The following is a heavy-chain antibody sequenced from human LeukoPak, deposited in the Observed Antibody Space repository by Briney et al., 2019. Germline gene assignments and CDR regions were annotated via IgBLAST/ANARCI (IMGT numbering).Heavy chain of an antibody. D-gene: IGHD4-17*01. CDR1: GFTFSSYS. Sequence: GGSLRLSCAAPGFTFSSYSMNWVRQAPGKGLEWVSSISSSSSYIYYADSVKGRFTISRDNAKNSLYLQMNSLRAEDTAVYFCAREGMTTVSPVYYYGMDVWGQGTTVTVSS. CDR2: ISSSSSYI. V-gene: IGHV3-21*01. CDR3: AREGMTTVSPVYYYGMDV. J-gene: IGHJ6*02.